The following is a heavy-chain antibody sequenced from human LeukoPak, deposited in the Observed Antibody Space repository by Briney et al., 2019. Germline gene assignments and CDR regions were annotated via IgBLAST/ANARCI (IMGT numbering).Heavy chain of an antibody. J-gene: IGHJ4*02. CDR2: IYTSGST. Sequence: SETLSLTCAVYGGSFSGYYWSWIRQPAGKGLEWIGRIYTSGSTNYNPSLKSRVTMSVDTSKNQFSLKLSSVTAADTAVYYCARDDTYYYDSSGYDYWGQGTLVTVSS. V-gene: IGHV4-4*07. CDR3: ARDDTYYYDSSGYDY. CDR1: GGSFSGYY. D-gene: IGHD3-22*01.